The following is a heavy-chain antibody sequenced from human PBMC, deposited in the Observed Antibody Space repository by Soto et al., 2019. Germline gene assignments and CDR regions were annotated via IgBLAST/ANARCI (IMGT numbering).Heavy chain of an antibody. CDR1: GYTFTSYG. Sequence: GASVKVSCKASGYTFTSYGISWVRQAPGQGLEWMGWISAYNGNTNYAQKLQGRVTMTTDTSTSTAYMELRSLRSDDTAVYYCARAYYDILTGLTLFDYWGQGTLVTVSS. CDR2: ISAYNGNT. J-gene: IGHJ4*02. CDR3: ARAYYDILTGLTLFDY. D-gene: IGHD3-9*01. V-gene: IGHV1-18*01.